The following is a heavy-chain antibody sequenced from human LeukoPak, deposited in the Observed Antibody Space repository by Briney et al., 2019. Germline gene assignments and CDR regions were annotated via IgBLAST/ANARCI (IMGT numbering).Heavy chain of an antibody. CDR3: ARARSRIAVAGMIDWFDP. CDR2: IIPIFGTA. CDR1: GGTFSSYV. D-gene: IGHD6-19*01. V-gene: IGHV1-69*06. J-gene: IGHJ5*02. Sequence: GASVKVSCKASGGTFSSYVINWVRQAPGQGLEWMGGIIPIFGTANYAQKFQGRVTITADKSTSTAYMELSSLRSDDTAVYYCARARSRIAVAGMIDWFDPWGQGTLVTVSS.